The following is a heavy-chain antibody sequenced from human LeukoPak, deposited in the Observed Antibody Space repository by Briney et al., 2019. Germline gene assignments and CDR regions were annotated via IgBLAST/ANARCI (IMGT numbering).Heavy chain of an antibody. CDR1: GFTFSSYE. CDR3: AKDELGYCSGGSCFFDY. Sequence: GGSLRLSCAASGFTFSSYEMNWVRQAPGKGLEWVAVIWYDGSNKYYADSVKGRFTISRDNSKNTLYLQMNSLRAEDTAVYYCAKDELGYCSGGSCFFDYWGQGTLVTVSS. J-gene: IGHJ4*02. V-gene: IGHV3-33*06. D-gene: IGHD2-15*01. CDR2: IWYDGSNK.